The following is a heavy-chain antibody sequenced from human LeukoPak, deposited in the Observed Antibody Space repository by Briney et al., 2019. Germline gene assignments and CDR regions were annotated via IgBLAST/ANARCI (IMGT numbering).Heavy chain of an antibody. D-gene: IGHD3-22*01. CDR1: GYTFTVYY. V-gene: IGHV1-2*02. J-gene: IGHJ4*02. CDR3: AMNPVPYYDSSGYPLDS. CDR2: INLNSGGR. Sequence: ASVTVSFKGSGYTFTVYYMHWVRQAQGQGMERVGWINLNSGGRNYSKKYQGRVTMTRDTSISTAYMELSRLRSDDTAAYYCAMNPVPYYDSSGYPLDSWGQGTLVTVSS.